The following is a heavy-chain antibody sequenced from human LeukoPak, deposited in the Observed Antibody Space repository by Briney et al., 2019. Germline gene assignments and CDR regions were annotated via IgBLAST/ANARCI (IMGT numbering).Heavy chain of an antibody. J-gene: IGHJ6*03. CDR2: ISYDGSNI. CDR1: GFTFSSYA. V-gene: IGHV3-30*01. Sequence: GSLRLSCAASGFTFSSYAMHWVRQAPGKGLEWVAVISYDGSNINYADSVKGRFTISRDNSKNTLYLQMNSLRAEDTAVYYCARDQAHYYYMDVWGKGTTVTVSS. CDR3: ARDQAHYYYMDV.